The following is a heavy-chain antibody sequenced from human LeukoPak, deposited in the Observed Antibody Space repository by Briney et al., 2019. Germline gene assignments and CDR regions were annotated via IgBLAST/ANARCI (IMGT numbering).Heavy chain of an antibody. V-gene: IGHV3-74*01. CDR3: ARVPTDNYGFGQ. CDR2: INEDGTSA. Sequence: GGSLRLSCTVSGFGFSVFWMNWVRQAPGKGLVWVAHINEDGTSASHADSVKGRFTISRDNAKNTLYLRMNSLTVEDTAVYYCARVPTDNYGFGQWGQGSLVTVSS. J-gene: IGHJ4*02. D-gene: IGHD5-18*01. CDR1: GFGFSVFW.